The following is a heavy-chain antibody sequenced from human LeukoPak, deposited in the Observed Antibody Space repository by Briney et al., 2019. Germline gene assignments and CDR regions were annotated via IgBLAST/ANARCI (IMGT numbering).Heavy chain of an antibody. CDR3: ARDGLTAAGAGY. Sequence: PGGSLRLSCAASGFTFSSYEMNWVRQAPGKGLEWFSYISSSGSTIYYADSVKGRFTISRDNAKNSLYLQMNSLRAEDTAVYYCARDGLTAAGAGYWGQGTLVTVSS. J-gene: IGHJ4*02. CDR1: GFTFSSYE. D-gene: IGHD4/OR15-4a*01. V-gene: IGHV3-48*03. CDR2: ISSSGSTI.